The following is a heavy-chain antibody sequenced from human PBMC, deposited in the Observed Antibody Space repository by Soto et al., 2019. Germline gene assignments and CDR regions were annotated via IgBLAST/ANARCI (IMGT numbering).Heavy chain of an antibody. D-gene: IGHD6-6*01. CDR3: AKGISSRHYYYGLDV. J-gene: IGHJ6*02. CDR1: GFTFSTYA. CDR2: ISGSGGST. Sequence: PGGSLRLSCAASGFTFSTYAMSWVRQAPGKGLEWVSVISGSGGSTYYADSVKGRFTISRDNSKNTLYLQMNSLRAEDTAVYYCAKGISSRHYYYGLDVWGQGTTVTVSS. V-gene: IGHV3-23*01.